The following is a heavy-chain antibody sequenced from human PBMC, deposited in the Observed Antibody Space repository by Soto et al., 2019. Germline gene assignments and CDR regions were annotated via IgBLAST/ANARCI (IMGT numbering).Heavy chain of an antibody. J-gene: IGHJ3*02. D-gene: IGHD6-19*01. V-gene: IGHV3-48*01. CDR1: GFTFSSYS. Sequence: EVQLVESGGGLVQPGGSLRLSCAASGFTFSSYSMNWVRQAPGKGLEWVSYISSSSSTIYYADSVKGRFTISRDNAKNSLYLQMNSLRAEDTAVYYCARIGYSSGWDHDRHAFDIWGQGTMVTVSS. CDR2: ISSSSSTI. CDR3: ARIGYSSGWDHDRHAFDI.